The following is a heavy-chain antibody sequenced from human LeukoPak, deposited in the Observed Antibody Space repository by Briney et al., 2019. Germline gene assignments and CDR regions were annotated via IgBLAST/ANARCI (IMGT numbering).Heavy chain of an antibody. Sequence: PSETLSLTCSVSGGSISSYYWSWIRQPPGKGLEWIGYISYTGSTSYNPSLKSRVTVSVDTSKNQFSLKLSSVTAADTAVYYCARDAYSSSHLDYWGRGTLVTVSS. CDR2: ISYTGST. V-gene: IGHV4-59*01. CDR1: GGSISSYY. D-gene: IGHD6-19*01. J-gene: IGHJ4*02. CDR3: ARDAYSSSHLDY.